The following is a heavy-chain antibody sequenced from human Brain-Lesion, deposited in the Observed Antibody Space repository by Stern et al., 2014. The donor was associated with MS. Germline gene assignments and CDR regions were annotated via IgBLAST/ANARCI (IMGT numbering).Heavy chain of an antibody. CDR2: IFNSGST. J-gene: IGHJ6*02. CDR1: GGSISSGGYY. CDR3: ARGRVVPGFQYYATDV. Sequence: QVQLVESGPGLVKPSQTLSLSCTVSGGSISSGGYYWSWIRQPAGKGLEWIGRIFNSGSTSYNPSLKRLVTIPIDTSKTQFSLRLNSMTAADTAVYYCARGRVVPGFQYYATDVWGQGTTVIVSS. V-gene: IGHV4-61*02. D-gene: IGHD2-2*01.